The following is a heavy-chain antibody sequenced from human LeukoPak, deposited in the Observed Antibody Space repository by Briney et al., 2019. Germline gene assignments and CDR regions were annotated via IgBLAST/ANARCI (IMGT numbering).Heavy chain of an antibody. CDR3: ARDYSSSWDPLEGRWELLTGWFDP. D-gene: IGHD6-13*01. CDR2: IYYSGST. J-gene: IGHJ5*02. Sequence: SETLSLTCTVSGGSISSSSYYWGWIRQPPGKGLEWIGSIYYSGSTYYNPSLKSRVTISVDTSKNQFSLKLSSVTAADTAVYYCARDYSSSWDPLEGRWELLTGWFDPWGQGTLVTVSS. V-gene: IGHV4-39*07. CDR1: GGSISSSSYY.